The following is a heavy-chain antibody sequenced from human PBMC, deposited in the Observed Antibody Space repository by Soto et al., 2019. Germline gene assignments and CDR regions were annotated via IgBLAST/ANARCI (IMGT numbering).Heavy chain of an antibody. CDR1: GDSVSSNSAA. Sequence: SQTLSLTCAISGDSVSSNSAAWNWIRQSPSRGLEWLGRTYYRSKWYNDYAVSVKSRITINPDTSKNQFSLQLNSVTPEDTAVYYCARAITMVRGVIIRAPYGMDVWGQGTTVTVS. CDR3: ARAITMVRGVIIRAPYGMDV. V-gene: IGHV6-1*01. D-gene: IGHD3-10*01. CDR2: TYYRSKWYN. J-gene: IGHJ6*02.